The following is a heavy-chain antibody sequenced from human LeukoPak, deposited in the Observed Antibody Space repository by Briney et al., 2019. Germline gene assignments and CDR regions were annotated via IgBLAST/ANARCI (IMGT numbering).Heavy chain of an antibody. CDR3: ARGAPDYGDYEVH. CDR2: IIPIFGTA. CDR1: GGTFSSYA. Sequence: SVKVSCKASGGTFSSYAISWVRQAPGQGLEWMGGIIPIFGTANYAQKFQGRVTITADESTSTAYMELSSLRSEDTAVYYCARGAPDYGDYEVHWGQGTLVAVSS. J-gene: IGHJ4*02. V-gene: IGHV1-69*13. D-gene: IGHD4-17*01.